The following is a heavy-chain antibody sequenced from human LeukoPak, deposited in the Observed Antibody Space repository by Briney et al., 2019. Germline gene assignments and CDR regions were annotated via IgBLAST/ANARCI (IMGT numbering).Heavy chain of an antibody. J-gene: IGHJ4*02. CDR2: ISSSSSYI. CDR3: ARDPIVSYSYGPPDY. CDR1: GFTFSSYS. D-gene: IGHD5-18*01. Sequence: GGSLRPSCAASGFTFSSYSMNWVRQAPGKGLEWVSSISSSSSYIYYADSVKGRFTISRDNAKNSLYLQMNSLRAEDTAVYYCARDPIVSYSYGPPDYWGQGTLVTVSS. V-gene: IGHV3-21*01.